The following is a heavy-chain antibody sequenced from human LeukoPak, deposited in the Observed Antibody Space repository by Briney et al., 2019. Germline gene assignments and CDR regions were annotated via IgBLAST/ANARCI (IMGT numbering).Heavy chain of an antibody. J-gene: IGHJ4*02. Sequence: GRSLRLSCAASGFTFSSYAMHWVRQAPGKGLEWVAVISYDGSNKYYADSVKGRFTISRDNSKNTLYLQMNSLRAGDTAVYYCARGVAVYWGQGTLVTVSS. CDR2: ISYDGSNK. CDR3: ARGVAVY. CDR1: GFTFSSYA. D-gene: IGHD6-19*01. V-gene: IGHV3-30*04.